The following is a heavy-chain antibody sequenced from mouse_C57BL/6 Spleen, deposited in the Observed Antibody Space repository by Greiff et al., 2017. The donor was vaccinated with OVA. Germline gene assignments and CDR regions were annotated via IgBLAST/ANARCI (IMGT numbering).Heavy chain of an antibody. J-gene: IGHJ4*01. CDR3: ARYDGYYAMDY. CDR1: GYSITSGYY. Sequence: EVQLQQSGPGLVKPSQSLSLTCSVTGYSITSGYYWNWIRQFPGNKLEWMGYISYDGSNNYNPSLKNRISITRDTSKNQFFLKLNSVTTEDTATYNCARYDGYYAMDYWGQGTSVTVSS. D-gene: IGHD2-3*01. CDR2: ISYDGSN. V-gene: IGHV3-6*01.